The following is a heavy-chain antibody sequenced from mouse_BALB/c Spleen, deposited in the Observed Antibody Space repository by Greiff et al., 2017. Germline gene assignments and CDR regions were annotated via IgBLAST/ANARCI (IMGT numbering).Heavy chain of an antibody. D-gene: IGHD1-1*01. CDR1: GFNIKDTY. Sequence: VQLKESGAELVKPGASVKLSCTASGFNIKDTYMHWVKQRPEQGLEWIGRIDPANGNTKYDPKFQGKATITADTSSNTAYLQLSSLTSEDTAVYYCARHGSSYGFAYWGQGTLVTVSA. V-gene: IGHV14-3*02. CDR3: ARHGSSYGFAY. J-gene: IGHJ3*01. CDR2: IDPANGNT.